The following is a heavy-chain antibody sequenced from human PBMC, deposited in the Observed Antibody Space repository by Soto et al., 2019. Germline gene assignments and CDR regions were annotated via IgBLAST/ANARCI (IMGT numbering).Heavy chain of an antibody. CDR1: GFSLDDYA. V-gene: IGHV3-9*01. J-gene: IGHJ4*02. CDR2: MRWNSGSR. D-gene: IGHD7-27*01. CDR3: AKGSGLGIQTGLDC. Sequence: WTASGFSLDDYAMHWVRQAPGKGLEWVSGMRWNSGSRGYADSVKVRFTISRDNAKNSLYLQMNRLRAEDTALSYSAKGSGLGIQTGLDCWGQGTLVTVCS.